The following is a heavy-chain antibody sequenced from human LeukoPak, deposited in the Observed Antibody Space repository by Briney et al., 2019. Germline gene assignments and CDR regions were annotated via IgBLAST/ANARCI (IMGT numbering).Heavy chain of an antibody. CDR1: GFTFDDYA. Sequence: GGSLRLSCAASGFTFDDYAMHWVRQAPGKGRGWVSGVSWNSGSIGYADSVKGRFTISRDNAQNSRSLQMNSLRAEEMAFYYCAKEDYDFWSGSRSYYYYYYMDVWGKGTTVTVSS. D-gene: IGHD3-3*01. J-gene: IGHJ6*03. V-gene: IGHV3-9*03. CDR2: VSWNSGSI. CDR3: AKEDYDFWSGSRSYYYYYYMDV.